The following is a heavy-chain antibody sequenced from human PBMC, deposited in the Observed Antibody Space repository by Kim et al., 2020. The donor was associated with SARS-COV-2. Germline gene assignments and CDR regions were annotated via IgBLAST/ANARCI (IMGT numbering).Heavy chain of an antibody. CDR1: GLTFSRSA. V-gene: IGHV3-23*01. CDR2: IDGSGDRT. Sequence: GGSLRLSCAASGLTFSRSAMSWVRQAPGKGLEWVSAIDGSGDRTYYADSLKGRFAISRDNSKNTLYLQMNSLRADDTALYFCAKDRPGGDAFVIWGQGT. CDR3: AKDRPGGDAFVI. D-gene: IGHD3-16*01. J-gene: IGHJ3*02.